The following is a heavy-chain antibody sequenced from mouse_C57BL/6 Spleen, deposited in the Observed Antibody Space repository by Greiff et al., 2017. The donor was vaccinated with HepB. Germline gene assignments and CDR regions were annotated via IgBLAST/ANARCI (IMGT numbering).Heavy chain of an antibody. CDR3: ASYDYAFAY. D-gene: IGHD2-4*01. V-gene: IGHV5-4*01. Sequence: DVHLVESGGGLVKPGGSLKLSCAASGFTFSSYAMSWVRQTPEKRLEWVATISDGGSYTYYPDNVKGRFTISRDNAKNNLYLQMSHLKSEDTAMYYCASYDYAFAYWGQGTLVTVSA. J-gene: IGHJ3*01. CDR1: GFTFSSYA. CDR2: ISDGGSYT.